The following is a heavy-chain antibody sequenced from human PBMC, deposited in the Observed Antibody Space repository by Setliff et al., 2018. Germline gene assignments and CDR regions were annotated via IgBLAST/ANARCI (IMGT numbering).Heavy chain of an antibody. CDR2: INAYNGNT. V-gene: IGHV1-18*01. CDR3: SRLVRYCTTTTCQTLSGGEH. Sequence: ASVKVSCKASGYAFNNYGIAWVRQAPGQGLEWMGWINAYNGNTFYAPKLQDRVTMTTDTSTATAYLELGSLRSDDTALYFCSRLVRYCTTTTCQTLSGGEHWGQGTLVTVSS. CDR1: GYAFNNYG. J-gene: IGHJ4*02. D-gene: IGHD2-8*01.